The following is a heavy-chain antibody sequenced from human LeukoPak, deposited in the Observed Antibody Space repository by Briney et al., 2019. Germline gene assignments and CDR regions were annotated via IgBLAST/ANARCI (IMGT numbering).Heavy chain of an antibody. CDR1: GYTFTGYC. CDR2: INPNSGAT. Sequence: ASAKVSCKASGYTFTGYCMHWVRQAPGQGLEWMGWINPNSGATNYAQKFQGRVTMTRDTSISTAYMELSRLRSHDTAVYYCARDSGSYRRRGAFDIWGQGTMVTVSS. V-gene: IGHV1-2*02. CDR3: ARDSGSYRRRGAFDI. D-gene: IGHD1-26*01. J-gene: IGHJ3*02.